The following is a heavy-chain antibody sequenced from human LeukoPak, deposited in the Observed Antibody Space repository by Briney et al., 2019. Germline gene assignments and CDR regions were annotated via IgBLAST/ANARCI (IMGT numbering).Heavy chain of an antibody. CDR3: AKENGYNYHFDH. CDR1: GFTFSTYA. Sequence: GGSLRLSCAASGFTFSTYAMSWVRQAPGKGLEWVSAISGSGGSTNYADSVKGRFTISRDKSKNTLYPQKNSLRAEDRAVYYCAKENGYNYHFDHWGQGPVVPVSS. V-gene: IGHV3-23*01. D-gene: IGHD5-24*01. J-gene: IGHJ4*02. CDR2: ISGSGGST.